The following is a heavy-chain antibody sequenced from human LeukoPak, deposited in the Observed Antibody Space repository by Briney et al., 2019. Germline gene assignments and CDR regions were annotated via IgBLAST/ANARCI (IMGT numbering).Heavy chain of an antibody. CDR2: IYTTGST. CDR1: GGSISSYY. V-gene: IGHV4-4*07. CDR3: ARSAKLRVYYYYMDV. J-gene: IGHJ6*03. Sequence: PSETLSLTCTVSGGSISSYYCSWIRQPAGKGLEWIGRIYTTGSTNYNPYLKSRVTMSVDTSKNQFSLRLSSVTAADTAVYYCARSAKLRVYYYYMDVWGKGTTVTVSS. D-gene: IGHD1-26*01.